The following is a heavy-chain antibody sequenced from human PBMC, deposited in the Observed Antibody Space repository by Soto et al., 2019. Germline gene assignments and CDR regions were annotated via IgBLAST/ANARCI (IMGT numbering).Heavy chain of an antibody. CDR1: GGSISSYY. V-gene: IGHV4-59*01. Sequence: QVQLQESGPGLVKPSETLSLTCTVSGGSISSYYWSWIRQPPGKGLEWIGYIYYSGSTNYNPSLKSRVNISVDTSKNQFSLKLSSVTAADTAVYYCARAPDDSSGYYLDYFDYWGQGTLVTVSS. CDR2: IYYSGST. CDR3: ARAPDDSSGYYLDYFDY. D-gene: IGHD3-22*01. J-gene: IGHJ4*02.